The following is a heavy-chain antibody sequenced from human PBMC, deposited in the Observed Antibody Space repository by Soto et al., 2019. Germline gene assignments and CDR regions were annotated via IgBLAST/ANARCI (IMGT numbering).Heavy chain of an antibody. CDR3: ARGPSGSSHYYMDV. CDR1: GYTFTSYD. CDR2: MNPNSGNT. V-gene: IGHV1-8*01. Sequence: GASVKVSCKASGYTFTSYDIDWVRQATGQGLEWTGWMNPNSGNTGYAQKFQGRVTMTRDASISTAYMELSSLRSEDTALYYCARGPSGSSHYYMDVWGKGTTVTVSS. D-gene: IGHD6-13*01. J-gene: IGHJ6*03.